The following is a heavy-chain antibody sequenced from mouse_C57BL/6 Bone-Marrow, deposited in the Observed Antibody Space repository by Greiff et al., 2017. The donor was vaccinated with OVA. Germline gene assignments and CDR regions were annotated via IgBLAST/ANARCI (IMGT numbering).Heavy chain of an antibody. Sequence: QVHVKQPGAELVKPGASVKVSCKASGYTFTSYWMHWVKQRPGQGLEWIGRIHPSDSDTNYNQKFKGKATLTVDKSSSTAYMQLSSLTSEDSAVYYCAFYYDYDGPYFDYWGQGTTLTVSS. CDR2: IHPSDSDT. D-gene: IGHD2-4*01. V-gene: IGHV1-74*01. J-gene: IGHJ2*01. CDR3: AFYYDYDGPYFDY. CDR1: GYTFTSYW.